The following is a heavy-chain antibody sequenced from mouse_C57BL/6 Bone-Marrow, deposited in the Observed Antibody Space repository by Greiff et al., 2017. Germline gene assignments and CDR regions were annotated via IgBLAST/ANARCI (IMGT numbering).Heavy chain of an antibody. D-gene: IGHD2-12*01. CDR3: VRNSYSFAY. V-gene: IGHV10-1*01. J-gene: IGHJ3*01. CDR1: GFSFNTYA. CDR2: IRSKSNKYAT. Sequence: EVKLVESGGGLVQPKGSLKLSCAASGFSFNTYAMNWVRQAPGKGLEWVARIRSKSNKYATYYAESVTDRFSISRDDSESMLYLQMNNLKTEDTAMYYCVRNSYSFAYWGQGTLVTVSA.